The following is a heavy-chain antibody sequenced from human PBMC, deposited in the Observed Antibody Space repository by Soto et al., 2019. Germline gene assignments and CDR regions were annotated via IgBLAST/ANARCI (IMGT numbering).Heavy chain of an antibody. J-gene: IGHJ3*02. CDR3: AREAMATIYEDAFEI. D-gene: IGHD5-12*01. Sequence: NPSETLSLTCTVSGGSISSYYWSWIRQPPGKGLEWIGYIYYSGSTNYNPSLKSRVTISVDTSKNQFSLKLSSVTAADTAVYYCAREAMATIYEDAFEIWGQGTIVPVAS. CDR1: GGSISSYY. CDR2: IYYSGST. V-gene: IGHV4-59*01.